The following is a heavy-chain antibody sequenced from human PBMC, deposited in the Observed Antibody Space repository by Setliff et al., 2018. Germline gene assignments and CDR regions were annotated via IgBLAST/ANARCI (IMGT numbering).Heavy chain of an antibody. J-gene: IGHJ6*03. V-gene: IGHV1-8*02. Sequence: ASVKVSCKASGYTFTTYDINWVRQAPGQGLEWMGWMNPNSGNRGYAQKSQGRVTMTRNTSISTAYMELSTLRSEDTAVYYCARDKLWLMGYYYYYYMDVWGKGTTVTVSS. CDR2: MNPNSGNR. D-gene: IGHD5-18*01. CDR1: GYTFTTYD. CDR3: ARDKLWLMGYYYYYYMDV.